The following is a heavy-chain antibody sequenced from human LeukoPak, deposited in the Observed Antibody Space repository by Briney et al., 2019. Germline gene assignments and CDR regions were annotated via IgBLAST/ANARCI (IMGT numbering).Heavy chain of an antibody. J-gene: IGHJ4*02. V-gene: IGHV3-21*01. Sequence: GGSLRLSCVASGFTFSTYTMNWVRQAPEKGLEWVSCISGSNSYIHYADSVKGRFTISRDNAKNSLYLQMSSLRAEDTAVYYCARAPGTIHSNYPNPGHRGQGTLATVSS. D-gene: IGHD4-11*01. CDR1: GFTFSTYT. CDR3: ARAPGTIHSNYPNPGH. CDR2: ISGSNSYI.